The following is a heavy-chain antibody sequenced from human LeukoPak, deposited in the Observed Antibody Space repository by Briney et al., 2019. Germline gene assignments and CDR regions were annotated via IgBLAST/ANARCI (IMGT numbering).Heavy chain of an antibody. Sequence: ASVKVSCKASGYTFSSYGISWVRQAPGQGLEWMGWINPNSGGTNYAQKFQGRVTMTRDTSISTAYMELSRLRSDDTAVYYCARAPFAGYSGYDGWFDPWGQGTLVTVSS. CDR2: INPNSGGT. D-gene: IGHD5-12*01. J-gene: IGHJ5*02. CDR3: ARAPFAGYSGYDGWFDP. CDR1: GYTFSSYG. V-gene: IGHV1-2*02.